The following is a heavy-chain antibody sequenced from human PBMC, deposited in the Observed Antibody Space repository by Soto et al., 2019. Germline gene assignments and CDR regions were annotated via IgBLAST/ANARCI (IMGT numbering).Heavy chain of an antibody. D-gene: IGHD1-26*01. J-gene: IGHJ3*02. CDR2: IIPIFGTA. CDR1: GGTFSSYA. Sequence: SVKVSCKASGGTFSSYAISWVRQAPGQGLEWMGGIIPIFGTANYAQKFQGRVTITADESTSTAYMELSSLRSEDTAVYYCARDCRHSGRYYFAFDIWGQGTMVTLSS. V-gene: IGHV1-69*13. CDR3: ARDCRHSGRYYFAFDI.